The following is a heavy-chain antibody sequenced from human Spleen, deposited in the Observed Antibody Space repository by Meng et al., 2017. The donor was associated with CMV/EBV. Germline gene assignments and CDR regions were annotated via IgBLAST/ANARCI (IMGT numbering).Heavy chain of an antibody. CDR2: MIGDGIVR. V-gene: IGHV3-74*01. CDR1: FNFRRYR. D-gene: IGHD2-8*01. Sequence: FNFRRYRMHWVRQAPGKGLVYVSHMIGDGIVRDYADSVKGRFTISRDNAKNTLYLQMNSLRAEDTAVYFCARVGDCTNGVCYWYFDLWGRGTLVTVSS. CDR3: ARVGDCTNGVCYWYFDL. J-gene: IGHJ2*01.